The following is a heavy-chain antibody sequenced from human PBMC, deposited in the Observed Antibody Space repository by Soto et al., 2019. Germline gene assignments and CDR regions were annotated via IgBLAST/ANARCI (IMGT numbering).Heavy chain of an antibody. CDR3: VKVGGRNPIVRGWFDP. Sequence: GGSLRLSCSASGFTFSSYAMHWVRQAPGKGLEYVSAISSNGGSTYYADSVKGRFTISRDNSKNTLYLQMSSLRAEDTAVYYCVKVGGRNPIVRGWFDPWGQGTLVTVSS. CDR1: GFTFSSYA. J-gene: IGHJ5*02. D-gene: IGHD2-8*01. V-gene: IGHV3-64D*08. CDR2: ISSNGGST.